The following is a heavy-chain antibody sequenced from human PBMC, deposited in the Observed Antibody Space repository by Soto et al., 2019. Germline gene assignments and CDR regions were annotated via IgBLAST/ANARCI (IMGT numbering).Heavy chain of an antibody. Sequence: ASVKVSCKASGYNFISHGISWARQAPGQGLEWMGWISPYNGNTNYAQKFQGRVTMTTDTSTSTAYMELRSLRSDDTAVYYCEREGGLRLFDWPGDYWGQGTLVTVSS. J-gene: IGHJ4*02. D-gene: IGHD3-9*01. V-gene: IGHV1-18*01. CDR3: EREGGLRLFDWPGDY. CDR1: GYNFISHG. CDR2: ISPYNGNT.